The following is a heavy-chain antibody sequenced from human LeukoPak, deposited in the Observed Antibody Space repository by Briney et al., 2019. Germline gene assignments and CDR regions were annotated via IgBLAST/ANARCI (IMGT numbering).Heavy chain of an antibody. D-gene: IGHD5-12*01. CDR2: INHSGST. CDR3: ARAGWGYEPVFDY. V-gene: IGHV4-34*01. CDR1: GGSFSGYY. Sequence: PSETLSLTCAVYGGSFSGYYWSWIRQPPGKGLEWIEEINHSGSTNYNPSLKSRVTISVDTSKNQFSLKLSSVTAADTAAYYCARAGWGYEPVFDYWGQGTLVTVSS. J-gene: IGHJ4*02.